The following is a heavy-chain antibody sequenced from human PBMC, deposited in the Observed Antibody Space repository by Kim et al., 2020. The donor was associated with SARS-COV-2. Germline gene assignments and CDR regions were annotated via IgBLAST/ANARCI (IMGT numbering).Heavy chain of an antibody. V-gene: IGHV3-30*04. CDR3: ARDDYYDSSGYWVY. CDR1: GFTFSSYA. CDR2: ISYDGSNK. D-gene: IGHD3-22*01. J-gene: IGHJ4*02. Sequence: GGSLRLFCVASGFTFSSYAMHWVRQAPGKGLEWVAVISYDGSNKYYADSVKGRFTISRDNSKNTLYLQMNSLRAEDTAVYYCARDDYYDSSGYWVYWGQG.